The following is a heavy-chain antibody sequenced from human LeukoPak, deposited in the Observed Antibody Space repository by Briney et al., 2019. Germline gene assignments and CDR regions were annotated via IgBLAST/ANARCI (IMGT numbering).Heavy chain of an antibody. Sequence: ASVKVSCKASGYTFTGYYMHWVRQAPGQGLEWMGWINPNSGGTNYAQKFQGRVTMTRDTSISTAYMELSRLRSDDTAMYYCARDNYYDSSGSNWFDPWGQGTLVTVSP. CDR2: INPNSGGT. CDR1: GYTFTGYY. V-gene: IGHV1-2*02. D-gene: IGHD3-22*01. CDR3: ARDNYYDSSGSNWFDP. J-gene: IGHJ5*02.